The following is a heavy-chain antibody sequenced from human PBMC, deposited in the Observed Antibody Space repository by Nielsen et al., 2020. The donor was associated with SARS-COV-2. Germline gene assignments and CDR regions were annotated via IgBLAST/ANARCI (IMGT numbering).Heavy chain of an antibody. J-gene: IGHJ6*02. CDR2: IRSKTNNYET. CDR1: GFTFGDAI. Sequence: GGSLRLSCAASGFTFGDAIIHWVRQASGKGLEWVGRIRSKTNNYETSYAASVKGRFIISRDESKNMADLQMNSLKTDDTAVYYCKHYYDMDVWGQGTTVTVSS. CDR3: KHYYDMDV. V-gene: IGHV3-73*01.